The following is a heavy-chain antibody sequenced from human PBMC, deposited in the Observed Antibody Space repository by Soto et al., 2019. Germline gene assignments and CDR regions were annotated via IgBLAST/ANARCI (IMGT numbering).Heavy chain of an antibody. D-gene: IGHD3-9*01. Sequence: GGSLRLSCAASGFTFSSYSMNWVRQAPGKGLEWVSYISSSSSTIYYADSVKGRFTISRDNAKNSLYLQMNSLRAEDTAVYYCARGVLRYFDKTFDYWGQGTLVTVSS. CDR1: GFTFSSYS. CDR3: ARGVLRYFDKTFDY. J-gene: IGHJ4*02. V-gene: IGHV3-48*01. CDR2: ISSSSSTI.